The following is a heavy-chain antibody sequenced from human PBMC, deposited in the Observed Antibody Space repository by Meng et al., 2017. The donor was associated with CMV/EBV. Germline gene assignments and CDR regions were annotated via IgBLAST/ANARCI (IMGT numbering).Heavy chain of an antibody. J-gene: IGHJ6*02. D-gene: IGHD5-18*01. CDR2: IYPGDSDT. CDR3: ARHSGRGYSYGWYGMDV. Sequence: GGSLRLSCKGSGYSFTSYWIGWVRQMPGNGLEWMGIIYPGDSDTRYSPSFQGQVTISADKSISTDYLQWSSLKATDTAMYYCARHSGRGYSYGWYGMDVWGQGTTVTVSS. CDR1: GYSFTSYW. V-gene: IGHV5-51*01.